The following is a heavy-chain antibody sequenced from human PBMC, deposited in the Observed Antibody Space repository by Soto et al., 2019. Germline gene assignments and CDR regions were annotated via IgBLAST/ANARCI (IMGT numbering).Heavy chain of an antibody. J-gene: IGHJ4*02. D-gene: IGHD3-22*01. CDR3: ARGPTDYYDNSANYFLDY. V-gene: IGHV1-18*01. Sequence: QVQLVQSGAEVKKPGASVKVSCKASGYTFITYGVSWVRQAPGQGLDWLGGISTYNGNTRYAERLQGRVTMTTDTTTNTADMELRNLRSDDTAVYYCARGPTDYYDNSANYFLDYWGQGTLVTGSS. CDR2: ISTYNGNT. CDR1: GYTFITYG.